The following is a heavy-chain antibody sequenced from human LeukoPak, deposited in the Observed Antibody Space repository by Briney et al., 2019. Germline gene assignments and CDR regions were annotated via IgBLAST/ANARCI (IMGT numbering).Heavy chain of an antibody. V-gene: IGHV4-34*01. CDR3: ASRPGSSFDY. D-gene: IGHD6-6*01. J-gene: IGHJ4*02. CDR1: GGSFSGYY. CDR2: INHSGST. Sequence: SETLSLTCSVYGGSFSGYYWSWIRQPPGKGLEWIGEINHSGSTNYNPSLKSRVTISVDTSKNQFSLKLSSVTAADTAVYYCASRPGSSFDYWGQGTLVTVSS.